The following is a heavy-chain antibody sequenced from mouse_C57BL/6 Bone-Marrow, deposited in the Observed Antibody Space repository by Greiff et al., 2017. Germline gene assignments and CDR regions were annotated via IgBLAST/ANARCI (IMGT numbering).Heavy chain of an antibody. J-gene: IGHJ1*03. CDR1: GYTFTDYY. CDR3: ARRVGNPSYWYFDV. D-gene: IGHD2-1*01. CDR2: INPNNGGT. Sequence: EVQLQQSGPELVKPGASVKISCKASGYTFTDYYMNWVKQSHGKSLEWIGDINPNNGGTSYNQKFKGKATLTVDKSSSTAYMELRSLTSEDSAVYYCARRVGNPSYWYFDVWGTGTTVTVSS. V-gene: IGHV1-26*01.